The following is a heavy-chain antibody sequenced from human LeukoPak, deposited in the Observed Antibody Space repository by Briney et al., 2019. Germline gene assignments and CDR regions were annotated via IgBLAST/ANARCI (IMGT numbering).Heavy chain of an antibody. CDR2: IKSKTDGGTT. J-gene: IGHJ4*02. D-gene: IGHD6-19*01. CDR3: TTIAVAGLIDY. V-gene: IGHV3-15*01. CDR1: GFTFSNAW. Sequence: GGSLRLSCAASGFTFSNAWMSWVRQAPGKELEWVGRIKSKTDGGTTDYAAPVKGRFTISRDDSKNTLYLQMNSLKTEDTAVYYCTTIAVAGLIDYWGQGTLVTVSS.